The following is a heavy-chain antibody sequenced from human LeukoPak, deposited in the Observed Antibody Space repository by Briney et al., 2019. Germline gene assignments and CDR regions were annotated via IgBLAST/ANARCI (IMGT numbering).Heavy chain of an antibody. CDR2: LHFSGGT. CDR3: ARERQTWLQLRGYYDYSMDV. D-gene: IGHD5-24*01. V-gene: IGHV4-59*11. J-gene: IGHJ6*03. Sequence: SETLSLTCTVSGDSITSLYWTWIRQAPGKGLEWLGYLHFSGGTNYNPSLKSRVTISAHTSKNQFSLKLSSVTAADTALYYCARERQTWLQLRGYYDYSMDVWGKGTTVTVSS. CDR1: GDSITSLY.